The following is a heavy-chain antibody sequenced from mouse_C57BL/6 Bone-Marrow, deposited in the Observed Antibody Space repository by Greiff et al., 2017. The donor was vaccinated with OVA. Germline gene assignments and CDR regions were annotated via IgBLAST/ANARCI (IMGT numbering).Heavy chain of an antibody. J-gene: IGHJ2*01. D-gene: IGHD1-1*01. Sequence: QVHVKQSGAELVKPGASVKMSCKASGYTFTSYWITWVKQRPGQGLEWIGDIYPGSGSTNYNEKFKSKATLTVDTSSSTACMQLSSLTSEDSAVYYCASTYGSSGYYFDYWGQGTTLTVSS. V-gene: IGHV1-55*01. CDR2: IYPGSGST. CDR3: ASTYGSSGYYFDY. CDR1: GYTFTSYW.